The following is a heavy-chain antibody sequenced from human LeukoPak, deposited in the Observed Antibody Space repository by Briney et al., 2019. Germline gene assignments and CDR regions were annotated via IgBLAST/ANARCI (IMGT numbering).Heavy chain of an antibody. CDR2: ISYNGSNK. CDR1: GFTFSSYA. D-gene: IGHD6-19*01. J-gene: IGHJ4*02. CDR3: ARVAVAEFYYFDY. V-gene: IGHV3-30*04. Sequence: GGSLRLSCAASGFTFSSYAMHWVRQAPGKGLEWAAVISYNGSNKYYAESVNGRFTIYRDNSKTTLYLQMNSLRAEDTAVYYCARVAVAEFYYFDYWGQGTLVTVSS.